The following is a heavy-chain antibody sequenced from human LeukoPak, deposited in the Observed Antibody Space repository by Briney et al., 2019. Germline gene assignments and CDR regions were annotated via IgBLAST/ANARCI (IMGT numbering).Heavy chain of an antibody. CDR3: ARAHCSGGSCYISYYFDY. D-gene: IGHD2-15*01. CDR2: IYHSGST. J-gene: IGHJ4*02. Sequence: SETLSLTCAVSGGSISSSNWWSWVRQPPGKGLEWIGEIYHSGSTNYNPSLKSRVTISVDKSKNQFSLKLSSVTAADTAVYYCARAHCSGGSCYISYYFDYWGQGTLVTVSS. CDR1: GGSISSSNW. V-gene: IGHV4-4*02.